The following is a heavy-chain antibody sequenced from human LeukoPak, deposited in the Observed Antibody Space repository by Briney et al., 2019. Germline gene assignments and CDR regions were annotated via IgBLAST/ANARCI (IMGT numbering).Heavy chain of an antibody. J-gene: IGHJ4*02. CDR2: INPNSGGT. Sequence: ASVKVSCKASGYTFTGYYMHWVRQAPGQGLEWMGWINPNSGGTNYAQKFQGRVTITADESTSTAYMELSSLRSEDTAVYYCARETGSLIDYWGQGTLVTVSS. V-gene: IGHV1-2*02. CDR3: ARETGSLIDY. CDR1: GYTFTGYY.